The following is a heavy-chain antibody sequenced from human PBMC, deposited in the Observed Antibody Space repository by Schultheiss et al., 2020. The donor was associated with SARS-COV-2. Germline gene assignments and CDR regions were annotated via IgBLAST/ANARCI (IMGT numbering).Heavy chain of an antibody. J-gene: IGHJ4*02. V-gene: IGHV3-48*03. CDR1: GFTFSSYA. D-gene: IGHD6-19*01. CDR3: ARELEESSGWYYFDY. CDR2: ISSSGSTI. Sequence: GGSLRLSCAASGFTFSSYAMHWVRQAPGKGLEWVSYISSSGSTIYYADSVKGRFTISRDNAKNSLYLQMNSLRAEDTAVYYCARELEESSGWYYFDYWGQGTLVTVSS.